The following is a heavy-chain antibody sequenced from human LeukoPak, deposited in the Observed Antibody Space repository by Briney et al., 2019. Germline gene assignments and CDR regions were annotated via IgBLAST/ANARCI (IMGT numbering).Heavy chain of an antibody. CDR2: ISGDGGST. CDR3: AKDPYDSSGSPPYYYYYGMDV. Sequence: GGSLRLSCAASGFTFDDYAMHWVRQAPGKGLEWVSLISGDGGSTYYADSVMGRFTISRDNSKNSLYLQMNSLRTEDTALCYCAKDPYDSSGSPPYYYYYGMDVWGQGTTVTVSS. D-gene: IGHD3-22*01. CDR1: GFTFDDYA. J-gene: IGHJ6*02. V-gene: IGHV3-43*02.